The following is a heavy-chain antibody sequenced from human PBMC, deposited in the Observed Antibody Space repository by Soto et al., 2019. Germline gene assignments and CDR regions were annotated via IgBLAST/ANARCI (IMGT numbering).Heavy chain of an antibody. V-gene: IGHV4-59*02. CDR1: GRSVLRHS. CDR3: ARDLDYDSSVSDAFDI. J-gene: IGHJ3*02. D-gene: IGHD3-22*01. Sequence: SDTPSLTCAVPGRSVLRHSSSCIRQPPGKGLEWIGYIYYSGSTNYNPSLKSRVTISVDTSKNQFSLKLSSVTAADTAVYYCARDLDYDSSVSDAFDIRGQGTMVT. CDR2: IYYSGST.